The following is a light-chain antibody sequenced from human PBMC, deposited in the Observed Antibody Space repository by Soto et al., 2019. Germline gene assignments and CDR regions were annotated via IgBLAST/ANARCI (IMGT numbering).Light chain of an antibody. V-gene: IGLV2-8*01. CDR1: SSDVGGYNY. CDR3: SSYAGSTNFV. CDR2: EVR. J-gene: IGLJ1*01. Sequence: QYAGPQSPFETWSPGLSAAIACTGTSSDVGGYNYVSWYQQHPGKAPKIMIYEVRKRPSGVPDRFSGSKSGNTASLTVSGLQSEDHADYYCSSYAGSTNFVFGTGTKVTAL.